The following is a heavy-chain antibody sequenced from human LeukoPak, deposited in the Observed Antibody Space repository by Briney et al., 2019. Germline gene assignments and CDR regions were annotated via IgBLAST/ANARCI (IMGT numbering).Heavy chain of an antibody. Sequence: ASVKVSCKASGYTFTGYYMHWVRQAPGQGLEWMGWINPNSGGTNYAQKFQGRVTMTRDTSISTAYMELSRLRSDDTAVYYCARTKRGYDYGDYQFDPWGQGTLVTVSS. D-gene: IGHD4-17*01. J-gene: IGHJ5*02. V-gene: IGHV1-2*02. CDR3: ARTKRGYDYGDYQFDP. CDR2: INPNSGGT. CDR1: GYTFTGYY.